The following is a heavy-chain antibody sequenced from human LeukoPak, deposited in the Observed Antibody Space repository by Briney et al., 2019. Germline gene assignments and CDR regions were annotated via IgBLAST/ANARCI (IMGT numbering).Heavy chain of an antibody. J-gene: IGHJ4*02. Sequence: SETLSLTCTVSGGSISSSSYYWSWIRQPAGKGLEWIGRIYTSGSTNYNPSLKSRVTMSVDTSKNQFSLKLSSVTAADTAVYYCARQTGSGLFILPGGQGTLVTVSS. CDR1: GGSISSSSYY. CDR3: ARQTGSGLFILP. D-gene: IGHD3/OR15-3a*01. V-gene: IGHV4-61*02. CDR2: IYTSGST.